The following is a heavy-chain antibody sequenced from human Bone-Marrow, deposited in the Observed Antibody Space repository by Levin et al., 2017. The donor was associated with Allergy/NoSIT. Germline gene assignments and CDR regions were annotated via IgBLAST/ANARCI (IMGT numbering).Heavy chain of an antibody. J-gene: IGHJ4*02. CDR2: VSPYSGDT. CDR3: ARLSGGYNTGQTLDY. D-gene: IGHD6-19*01. Sequence: ASVKVSCKASGYTFTNFGFCWLRQAPGQGLEWMGWVSPYSGDTNYAPMFQGRVTMTTETSSNTAYMELRSLSSDDAAVYYCARLSGGYNTGQTLDYWGQGTLVTVSS. CDR1: GYTFTNFG. V-gene: IGHV1-18*01.